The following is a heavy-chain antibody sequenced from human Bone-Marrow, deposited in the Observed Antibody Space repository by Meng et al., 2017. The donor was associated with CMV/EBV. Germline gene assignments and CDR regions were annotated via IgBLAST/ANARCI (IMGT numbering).Heavy chain of an antibody. CDR2: INPNSGGT. CDR1: GYTITGYY. D-gene: IGHD3-10*02. CDR3: ARDLGNIVRGGSSDY. Sequence: ASVNVSCKPSGYTITGYYMHWVRQAPGQGLEWMGWINPNSGGTNYVQQFQGRVTMTSDTSINTAYMELSRLRSDDTAVYYCARDLGNIVRGGSSDYWGQGTLVTVSS. V-gene: IGHV1-2*02. J-gene: IGHJ4*02.